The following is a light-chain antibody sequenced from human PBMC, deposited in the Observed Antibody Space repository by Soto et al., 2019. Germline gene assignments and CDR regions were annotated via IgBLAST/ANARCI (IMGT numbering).Light chain of an antibody. CDR2: EIS. CDR3: QQYSRSPRT. Sequence: EIVLTQSPGTLSLSPGERATLSCRASQSFGNNYLAGFQQKPGQAPRLVIYEISIRATGIPDRFSGSGSGTDFTLTISRLEPEDFAVYYCQQYSRSPRTFGQGTKVEIK. CDR1: QSFGNNY. J-gene: IGKJ1*01. V-gene: IGKV3-20*01.